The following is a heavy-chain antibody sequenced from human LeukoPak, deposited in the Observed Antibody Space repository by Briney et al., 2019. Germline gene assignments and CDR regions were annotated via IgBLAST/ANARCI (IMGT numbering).Heavy chain of an antibody. CDR1: GFTFSIYS. V-gene: IGHV3-48*04. Sequence: PGGSLRLSCSASGFTFSIYSMNWVRQAPGKGLEWVSYISSGSSTIHYADSVKGRFTISRDNAKNSLYLQMNSLRAEDTAVYYCARVGYSSGWKGAFDIWGQGTMVTVSS. CDR3: ARVGYSSGWKGAFDI. CDR2: ISSGSSTI. D-gene: IGHD6-19*01. J-gene: IGHJ3*02.